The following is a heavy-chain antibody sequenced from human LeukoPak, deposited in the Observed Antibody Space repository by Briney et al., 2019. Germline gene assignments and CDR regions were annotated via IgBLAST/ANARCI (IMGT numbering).Heavy chain of an antibody. CDR1: AFTFNTYW. D-gene: IGHD6-19*01. CDR3: AKDHAVAGPFDY. V-gene: IGHV3-23*01. CDR2: ISGSGGST. J-gene: IGHJ4*02. Sequence: PGGSLRLSCAASAFTFNTYWMHWVRQVPGRGLEWVSAISGSGGSTYYADSVKGRFTISRDNSKNTLYLQMNSLRAEDTAVYYCAKDHAVAGPFDYWGQGTLVTVSS.